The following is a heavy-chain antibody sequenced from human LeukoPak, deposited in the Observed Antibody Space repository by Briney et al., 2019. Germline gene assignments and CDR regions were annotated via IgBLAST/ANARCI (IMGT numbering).Heavy chain of an antibody. CDR1: GGSISSYY. D-gene: IGHD2-2*01. CDR3: ARRCSSTSCYAFDY. Sequence: SETLSLTCTVSGGSISSYYWSWIRQPPGKGLEWIGYISYSGSTNYNPSLKGRVAISVDTSKNQFSLKLTSVTASDTAVYYCARRCSSTSCYAFDYWGQGTLVTVSS. CDR2: ISYSGST. V-gene: IGHV4-59*08. J-gene: IGHJ4*02.